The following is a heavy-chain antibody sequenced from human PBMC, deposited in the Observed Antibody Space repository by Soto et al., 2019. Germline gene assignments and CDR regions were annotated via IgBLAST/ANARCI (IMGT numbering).Heavy chain of an antibody. CDR1: GYKFSSYG. D-gene: IGHD5-12*01. V-gene: IGHV1-18*03. J-gene: IGHJ6*02. CDR2: ISAYTGNT. CDR3: ARDPKDGYPANGMDV. Sequence: QVQLVQSGAEVKKPGASVKVSCKASGYKFSSYGISWVRQAPGQGLEWMGWISAYTGNTNYAQKLQGRVTMTTDTTTRTASMELRSLRSDDMAVYYCARDPKDGYPANGMDVWGQGTTVTVSS.